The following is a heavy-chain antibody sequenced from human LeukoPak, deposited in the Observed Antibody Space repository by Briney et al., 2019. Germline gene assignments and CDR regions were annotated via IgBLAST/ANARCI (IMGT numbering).Heavy chain of an antibody. CDR1: GYPFTSYD. CDR2: MNPNSGNT. Sequence: GESLKISCKGSGYPFTSYDINWVRQATGQGLEWMGWMNPNSGNTGYAQKFQGRVTFSRNTSITTAYMELSSLRSEDTAVYYCARAIRADRRGSWFDPWGQGTLVTVSS. CDR3: ARAIRADRRGSWFDP. D-gene: IGHD6-6*01. V-gene: IGHV1-8*03. J-gene: IGHJ5*02.